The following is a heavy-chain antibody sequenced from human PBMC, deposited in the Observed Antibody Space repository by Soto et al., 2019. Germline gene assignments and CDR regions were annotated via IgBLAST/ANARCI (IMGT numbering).Heavy chain of an antibody. J-gene: IGHJ6*02. Sequence: PGGSLRLSCAASGFTFSSYGMHWVRQAPGKGLEWVAVISYDGSNKYYADSVKGRFTISRDNSKNTLYLQMDSLRAEDTAVYYCAKDVFSGTFYGMDVWGQGTTVTVS. V-gene: IGHV3-30*18. CDR1: GFTFSSYG. CDR2: ISYDGSNK. CDR3: AKDVFSGTFYGMDV. D-gene: IGHD1-1*01.